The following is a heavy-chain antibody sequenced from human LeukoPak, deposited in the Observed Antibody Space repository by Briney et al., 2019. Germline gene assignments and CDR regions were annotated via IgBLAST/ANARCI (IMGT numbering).Heavy chain of an antibody. V-gene: IGHV1-69*05. J-gene: IGHJ4*02. CDR3: ARDRCNSTSCYTRGRLDY. Sequence: SVKVSCKASGGTFSSYAISWVRQAPGQGLEWMGGIIPIFGTANYAQKFQGRVTITTDESTSTAYMELSSLRSEDTAVYYCARDRCNSTSCYTRGRLDYWGQGTLVTVSS. CDR1: GGTFSSYA. CDR2: IIPIFGTA. D-gene: IGHD2-2*02.